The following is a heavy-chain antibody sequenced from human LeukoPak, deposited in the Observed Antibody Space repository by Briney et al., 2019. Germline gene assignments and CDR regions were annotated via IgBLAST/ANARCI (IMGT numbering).Heavy chain of an antibody. CDR2: IYYSGST. CDR1: GGSVSSGDYY. CDR3: ARAPPTYFWSGYGYYYMDV. Sequence: SQTLSLTCTVSGGSVSSGDYYWSWIRQPPGKGLEWIGYIYYSGSTYYNPSLKSRVTISVDTSKNQFSLKLSSVTAADTAVYYCARAPPTYFWSGYGYYYMDVWGKGTTVTVSS. J-gene: IGHJ6*03. D-gene: IGHD3-3*01. V-gene: IGHV4-30-4*08.